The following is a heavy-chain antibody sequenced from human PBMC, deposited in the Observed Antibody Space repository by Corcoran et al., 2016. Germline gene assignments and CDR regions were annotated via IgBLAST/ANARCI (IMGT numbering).Heavy chain of an antibody. CDR2: IYSGGST. CDR3: ARSGYSYGLYFDY. D-gene: IGHD5-18*01. V-gene: IGHV3-53*01. CDR1: GFTVSSNY. J-gene: IGHJ4*02. Sequence: EVQLVESGGGLIQPGGSLRLSCAASGFTVSSNYMSWVRQAPGKGLEWVSVIYSGGSTYYADSVKGRFTISRDNSKNTLYLQMNSLRAEDTAVYYCARSGYSYGLYFDYCGQGTLVTVSS.